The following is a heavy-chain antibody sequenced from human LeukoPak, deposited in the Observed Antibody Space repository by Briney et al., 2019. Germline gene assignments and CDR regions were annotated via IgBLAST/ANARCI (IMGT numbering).Heavy chain of an antibody. J-gene: IGHJ4*02. CDR2: ISAHNGNT. D-gene: IGHD4-23*01. Sequence: ASVRVSCKASGYTFISYGFSWVRQAPGQGLEWMGWISAHNGNTNYAQNLQGRVTMTTDTSTSTAYMELRSLRSDDTAVYYCARQGYGGHSQGAADYWGQGTLVTVSS. CDR1: GYTFISYG. CDR3: ARQGYGGHSQGAADY. V-gene: IGHV1-18*01.